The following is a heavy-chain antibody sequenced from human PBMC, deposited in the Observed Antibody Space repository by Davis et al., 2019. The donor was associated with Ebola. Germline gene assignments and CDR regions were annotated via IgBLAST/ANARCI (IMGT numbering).Heavy chain of an antibody. V-gene: IGHV4-4*07. CDR1: GGSISSYY. CDR3: ATVAAAAHFDY. J-gene: IGHJ4*02. D-gene: IGHD6-13*01. Sequence: PSETLSLTCTVSGGSISSYYWSWIRQPAGKGLEWIGRIYTSGSTNYNPSLKSRVTISVDTSKNQFSLKLSSVTAADTAVYYCATVAAAAHFDYWGQGTLVTVSS. CDR2: IYTSGST.